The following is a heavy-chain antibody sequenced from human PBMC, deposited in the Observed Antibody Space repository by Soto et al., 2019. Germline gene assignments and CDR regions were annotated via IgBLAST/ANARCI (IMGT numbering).Heavy chain of an antibody. D-gene: IGHD1-26*01. CDR2: INHSGST. Sequence: SETLSLTCAVYGGSFSGYYWSWIRQPPGKGLEWIGEINHSGSTNYNPSLKSRVTISVDTSKNQFSLKLSSVTAADTAVYYCARHGRWEDTDYYYYMDVWGKGTTVTVSS. CDR3: ARHGRWEDTDYYYYMDV. J-gene: IGHJ6*03. V-gene: IGHV4-34*01. CDR1: GGSFSGYY.